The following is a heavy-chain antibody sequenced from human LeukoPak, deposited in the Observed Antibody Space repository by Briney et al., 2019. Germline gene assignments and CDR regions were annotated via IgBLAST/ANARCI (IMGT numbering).Heavy chain of an antibody. Sequence: GGSLRLSCAGSGFTFSHYAMNWVRQAPGKGLEWVSSITSTSSYVFYADSLKGRFTISRDNAKNSLYLQMNSLRAEDTAVYYCARDDKGVAKAFDIWGQGTMVTVSS. D-gene: IGHD2-15*01. J-gene: IGHJ3*02. CDR3: ARDDKGVAKAFDI. CDR2: ITSTSSYV. V-gene: IGHV3-21*01. CDR1: GFTFSHYA.